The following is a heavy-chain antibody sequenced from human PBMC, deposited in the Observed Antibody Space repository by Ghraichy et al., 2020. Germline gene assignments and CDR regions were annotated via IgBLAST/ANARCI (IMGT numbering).Heavy chain of an antibody. V-gene: IGHV4-30-2*01. CDR1: GGSISSGGYS. J-gene: IGHJ5*02. Sequence: SETLSLTCAVSGGSISSGGYSWSWIRQPPGKGLEWIGYIYHSGSTYYNPSLKSRVTISVDRSKNQFSLKLSSVTAADTAVYYCARGGGSSWYHDHTNWFDPWGQGTLLTVYS. D-gene: IGHD6-13*01. CDR2: IYHSGST. CDR3: ARGGGSSWYHDHTNWFDP.